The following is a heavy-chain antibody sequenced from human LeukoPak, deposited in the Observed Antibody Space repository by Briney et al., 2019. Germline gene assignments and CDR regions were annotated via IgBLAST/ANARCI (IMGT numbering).Heavy chain of an antibody. CDR3: AKPYYYDRSGSGVNHFDY. CDR2: ISYYGSRK. J-gene: IGHJ4*02. Sequence: PGRSLRLSCAASGFTFSSYGIHWVRQAPGKGLEWVAVISYYGSRKYYADSLQGRFTISRDNSQNTLYLQMNSLRAEDTAVYYCAKPYYYDRSGSGVNHFDYWGQGTLVTVSS. D-gene: IGHD3-22*01. V-gene: IGHV3-30*18. CDR1: GFTFSSYG.